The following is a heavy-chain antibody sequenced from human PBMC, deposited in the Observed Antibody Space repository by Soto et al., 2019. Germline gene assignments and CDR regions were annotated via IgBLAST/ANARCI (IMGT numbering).Heavy chain of an antibody. V-gene: IGHV4-31*03. J-gene: IGHJ6*02. CDR2: IYYSGST. D-gene: IGHD6-13*01. CDR1: GGSISSGGYY. CDR3: ARAVRRAAAGTNGMDV. Sequence: SETLSLTCTVSGGSISSGGYYWSWIRQHPGKGLEWIGYIYYSGSTYYNPSLKSRVTISVDTSKNQFSLKLSSVTAADTAVYYCARAVRRAAAGTNGMDVWGQGTTVTVSS.